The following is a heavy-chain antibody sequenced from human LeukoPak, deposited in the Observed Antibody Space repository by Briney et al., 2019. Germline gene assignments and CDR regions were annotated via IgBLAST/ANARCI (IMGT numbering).Heavy chain of an antibody. CDR2: INPNSDGT. V-gene: IGHV1-2*02. J-gene: IGHJ4*02. CDR3: ARDYYGSGTYYKDY. CDR1: GYTFTGYY. D-gene: IGHD3-10*01. Sequence: ASVKVSCKASGYTFTGYYMHWVRQAPGQGLEWMGWINPNSDGTNYAQNFQGRVSMTTDTSISTVYMELSRLRSDDTAVYYCARDYYGSGTYYKDYWGQGTLVTVSS.